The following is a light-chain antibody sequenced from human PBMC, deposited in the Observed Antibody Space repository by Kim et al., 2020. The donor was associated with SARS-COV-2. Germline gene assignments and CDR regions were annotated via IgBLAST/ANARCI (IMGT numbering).Light chain of an antibody. CDR1: TSNIRNNL. V-gene: IGLV1-51*01. CDR3: GTWDDRLDAGA. CDR2: KDN. J-gene: IGLJ3*02. Sequence: QSVLTQPPSVSAAPGQRVTISCSGGTSNIRNNLVSWYQHLPGTAPKVLIYKDNKRPSGVPGRFSASKSGTSATLAITGLQTGDEGDYYCGTWDDRLDAGAFGGGTQLTVL.